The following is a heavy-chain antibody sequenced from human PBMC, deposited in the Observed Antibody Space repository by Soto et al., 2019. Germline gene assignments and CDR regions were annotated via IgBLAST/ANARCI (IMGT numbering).Heavy chain of an antibody. D-gene: IGHD1-1*01. V-gene: IGHV4-61*01. CDR1: DGSVNSGNYY. Sequence: PSETLSLTCTVSDGSVNSGNYYWSWIRQPPGKGLEWIGYIHSSGSTDYNPSLKSRVTISVDTSKNQFSLMLKSVTAADTAVYFCARARNRYFDYWGQGALVTVSS. CDR2: IHSSGST. CDR3: ARARNRYFDY. J-gene: IGHJ4*02.